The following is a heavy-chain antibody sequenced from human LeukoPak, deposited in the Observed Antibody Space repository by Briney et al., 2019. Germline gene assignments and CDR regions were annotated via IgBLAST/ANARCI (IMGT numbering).Heavy chain of an antibody. Sequence: SETLSLTCTVSGGSISSGGYYWSWIRQHPGKGLEWIGYIYYSGSTYYNPSLKSRVTISVDTSKSHFSLKLSSVTAADTAVYYCTILPVTKGQNFDIWGQGTMVTVSS. CDR3: TILPVTKGQNFDI. CDR1: GGSISSGGYY. CDR2: IYYSGST. J-gene: IGHJ3*02. D-gene: IGHD2-8*01. V-gene: IGHV4-31*08.